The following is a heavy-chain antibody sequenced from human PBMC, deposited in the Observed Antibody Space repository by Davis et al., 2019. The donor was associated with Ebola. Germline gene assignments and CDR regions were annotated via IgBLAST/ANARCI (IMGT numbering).Heavy chain of an antibody. V-gene: IGHV4-34*01. J-gene: IGHJ5*02. CDR2: INDIVST. D-gene: IGHD1-14*01. CDR1: GGSLSGYY. CDR3: ARKPARWENWFDP. Sequence: SETLSLTCVVHGGSLSGYYWNWIRQPPGKGLEWIGEINDIVSTNYNPSLKSRVTISLDTSKNQFSMKLNSVTVADTAVYYCARKPARWENWFDPWGLGTLVTVSS.